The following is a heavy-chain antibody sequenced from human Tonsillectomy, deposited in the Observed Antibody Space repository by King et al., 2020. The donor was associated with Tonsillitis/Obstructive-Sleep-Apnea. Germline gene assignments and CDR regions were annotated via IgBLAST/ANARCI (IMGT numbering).Heavy chain of an antibody. CDR2: ISWNSGSI. Sequence: VQLVESGGGLVQPGRSLRLSCVASGFRFEDYAMHWVRQAPGKGLEWVSGISWNSGSIGYADSVKGRFTISIDNAKNSLYLQMNSLRAEDTALYFCAKGGYSGYVDYWGQGTLVTVS. J-gene: IGHJ4*02. V-gene: IGHV3-9*01. CDR3: AKGGYSGYVDY. D-gene: IGHD1-26*01. CDR1: GFRFEDYA.